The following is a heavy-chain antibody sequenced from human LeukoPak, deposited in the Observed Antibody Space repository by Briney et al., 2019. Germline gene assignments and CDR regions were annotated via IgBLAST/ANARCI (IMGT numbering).Heavy chain of an antibody. V-gene: IGHV4-39*01. CDR1: GGSISSSSYH. J-gene: IGHJ2*01. CDR2: IYYSGST. Sequence: KTSETLSLTCTVSGGSISSSSYHWGWIRQPPGKGLEWIGSIYYSGSTYYNPSLKSRVTMSVDTSKNQFSLKLSSVTAADTAVYYCARSGYSYGPYWYFDLWGRGTLVTVSS. D-gene: IGHD5-18*01. CDR3: ARSGYSYGPYWYFDL.